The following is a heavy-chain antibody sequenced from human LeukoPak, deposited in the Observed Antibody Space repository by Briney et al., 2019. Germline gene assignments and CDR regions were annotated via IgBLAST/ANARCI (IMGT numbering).Heavy chain of an antibody. V-gene: IGHV1-46*01. D-gene: IGHD6-19*01. J-gene: IGHJ4*02. CDR1: GYTFTSYY. Sequence: ASVKVSCKASGYTFTSYYMHWVRQAPGQGLEWMGIINPSGGSTSYAQKFQGRVTMTRDTSTSTVYMGLSSLRSEDTAVYYCARDVAVAGSDYWGQGTLVTVSS. CDR2: INPSGGST. CDR3: ARDVAVAGSDY.